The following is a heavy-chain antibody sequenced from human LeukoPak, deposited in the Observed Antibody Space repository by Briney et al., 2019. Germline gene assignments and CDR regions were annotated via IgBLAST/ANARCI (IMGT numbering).Heavy chain of an antibody. V-gene: IGHV3-53*01. CDR1: GFTVSSNY. D-gene: IGHD1-1*01. J-gene: IGHJ4*02. CDR2: IYSGGST. Sequence: GGSLRLSCAASGFTVSSNYMSWVRQAPGKGLEWVSVIYSGGSTYYADSVKGRFTISRDNSKNELYLQMTSLRDEDKAVYYCEKGRRGNGGGGVDYWGQGTLVTVSS. CDR3: EKGRRGNGGGGVDY.